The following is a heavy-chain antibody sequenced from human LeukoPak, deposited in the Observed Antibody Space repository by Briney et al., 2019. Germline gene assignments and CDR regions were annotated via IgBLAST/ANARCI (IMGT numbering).Heavy chain of an antibody. CDR1: GFTVSSNY. D-gene: IGHD3-22*01. J-gene: IGHJ4*02. CDR2: IYSGGST. CDR3: ARDNYYDSSGYSY. Sequence: GGSLRLSCAASGFTVSSNYMSWVRQAPGKELEWVSVIYSGGSTYYADSVKGRFTISRDNSKNTLYLQMNSLRAEDTAVYYCARDNYYDSSGYSYWGQGTLVTVSS. V-gene: IGHV3-66*01.